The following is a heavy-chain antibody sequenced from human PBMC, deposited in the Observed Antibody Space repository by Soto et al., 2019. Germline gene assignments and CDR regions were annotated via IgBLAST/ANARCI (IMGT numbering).Heavy chain of an antibody. J-gene: IGHJ3*02. CDR1: GFTFSSYE. CDR2: ISSSGSTI. D-gene: IGHD1-7*01. Sequence: SLRLSCAASGFTFSSYEMNWVRQAPGKGLEWVSYISSSGSTIYYADSVKGRFTISRDNAKNSLYLQMNSLRAEDTAVYYCARVITGTLDAFDIWGQGTMVTVSS. V-gene: IGHV3-48*03. CDR3: ARVITGTLDAFDI.